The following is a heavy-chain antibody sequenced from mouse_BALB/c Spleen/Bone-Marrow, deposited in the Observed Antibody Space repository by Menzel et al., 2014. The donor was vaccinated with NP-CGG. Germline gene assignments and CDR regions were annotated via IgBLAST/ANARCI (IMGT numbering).Heavy chain of an antibody. Sequence: EVQVVESGGGSVQPGGSLRLSCATSGFTFTDYYMSWVRQPPGEALEWLGFIRNKANGYTTEYSASVKGRFTISRDNSQRILYLQMNTLRAEDSATYYCARDENVGIYWYFDVWGAGTTVIVSS. J-gene: IGHJ1*01. CDR2: IRNKANGYTT. D-gene: IGHD3-3*01. V-gene: IGHV7-3*02. CDR1: GFTFTDYY. CDR3: ARDENVGIYWYFDV.